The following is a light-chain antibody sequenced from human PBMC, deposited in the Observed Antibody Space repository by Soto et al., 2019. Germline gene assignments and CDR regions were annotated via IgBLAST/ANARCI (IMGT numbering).Light chain of an antibody. CDR2: WAS. CDR1: QSVLHSSNNKNY. CDR3: QQYYSLWT. Sequence: DIVMTQSPDSLAVSLGERATINCKSSQSVLHSSNNKNYLAWYQQKPGQPPKVLIYWASTRESGVPDRFTGSGSGTDFDLTISSLQAEDVAVYYCQQYYSLWTFGQGTKVEIK. V-gene: IGKV4-1*01. J-gene: IGKJ1*01.